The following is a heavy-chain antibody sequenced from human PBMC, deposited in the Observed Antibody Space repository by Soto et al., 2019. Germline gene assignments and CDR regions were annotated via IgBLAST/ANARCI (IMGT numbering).Heavy chain of an antibody. D-gene: IGHD3-3*01. J-gene: IGHJ5*02. CDR2: IWYDGSNK. V-gene: IGHV3-30*02. CDR3: AKSGITIPFDP. CDR1: GFTFSSYG. Sequence: PGGSLRLSCAASGFTFSSYGMHWVRQAPGKGLEWVAVIWYDGSNKYYADSVKGRFTISRDNSKSTLYLQMSRLRAEDTAVYYCAKSGITIPFDPWGQGTLVTVSS.